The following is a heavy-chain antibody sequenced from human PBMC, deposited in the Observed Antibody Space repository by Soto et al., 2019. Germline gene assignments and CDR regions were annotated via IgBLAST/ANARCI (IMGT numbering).Heavy chain of an antibody. Sequence: SETLSLTCTVSGGSISSYYWSWIRQPPGKGLEWIGYIYYSGSTNYNPSLKSRVTISVDTSKNQFSLKLSSVTAADTAVYYCVRAYYDFWSGYLNWFDPWGQGTLVT. J-gene: IGHJ5*02. CDR1: GGSISSYY. CDR3: VRAYYDFWSGYLNWFDP. D-gene: IGHD3-3*01. V-gene: IGHV4-59*08. CDR2: IYYSGST.